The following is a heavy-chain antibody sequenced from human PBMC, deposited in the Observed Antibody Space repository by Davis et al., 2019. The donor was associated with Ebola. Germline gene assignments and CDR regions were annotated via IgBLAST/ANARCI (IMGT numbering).Heavy chain of an antibody. CDR2: IYYSGST. CDR1: GGPISSGGYY. J-gene: IGHJ6*02. V-gene: IGHV4-61*08. CDR3: ARWYSSSWYRVIYGMDV. Sequence: PGGSLRLSCAVSGGPISSGGYYWYWIRQPPGKGLEWIGYIYYSGSTRYNPSLKSRVSISVDTSKNQFSLKLSSVTATDTAVYYCARWYSSSWYRVIYGMDVWGQGTTVTVCS. D-gene: IGHD6-13*01.